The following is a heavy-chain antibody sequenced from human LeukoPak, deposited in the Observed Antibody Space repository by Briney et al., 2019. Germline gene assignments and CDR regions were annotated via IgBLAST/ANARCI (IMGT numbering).Heavy chain of an antibody. V-gene: IGHV1-3*01. D-gene: IGHD1-26*01. CDR1: GYTFTTYY. Sequence: ASVKVSCKASGYTFTTYYMHWVRQAPGQGLEWMGWINAGNGNTKYSQKFQGRVTITRDTSASTAYMELSSLRSEDAAVYYCARVSSRALLYWGQGTLVTVSS. J-gene: IGHJ4*02. CDR2: INAGNGNT. CDR3: ARVSSRALLY.